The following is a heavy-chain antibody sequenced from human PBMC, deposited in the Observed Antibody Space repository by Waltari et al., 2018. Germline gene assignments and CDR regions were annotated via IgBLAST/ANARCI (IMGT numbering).Heavy chain of an antibody. J-gene: IGHJ6*02. CDR1: GYTFTSYA. V-gene: IGHV1-3*01. CDR3: ARDLDYYGMDV. CDR2: INAGNGNT. Sequence: QVQLVQSGAEVKKPGASVKVSCKASGYTFTSYAMYWVRQAPGQRLEWMGWINAGNGNTKYSQKFQGRVTITRDTSASTAYMELSSLRSEDTAVYYCARDLDYYGMDVWGQGTTVTVSS.